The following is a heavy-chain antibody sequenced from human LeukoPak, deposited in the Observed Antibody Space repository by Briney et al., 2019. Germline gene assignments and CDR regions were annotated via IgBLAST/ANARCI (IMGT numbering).Heavy chain of an antibody. CDR3: ARDTYGMDV. J-gene: IGHJ6*02. Sequence: SETLSLTCAVYGGSFSGYYWSWIRQPPGKGLEWMGEINHSGSTNYNPSLKSRSTISVDTSKNQFSLKLSSVTAADPGVYYCARDTYGMDVWGQGTTVTVSS. CDR1: GGSFSGYY. V-gene: IGHV4-34*01. CDR2: INHSGST.